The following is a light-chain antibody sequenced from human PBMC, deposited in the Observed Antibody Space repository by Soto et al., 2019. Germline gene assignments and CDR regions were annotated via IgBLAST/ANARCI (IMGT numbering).Light chain of an antibody. Sequence: DIQMTQSPSTLSASVGDRVTITCWASQSFSSWLAWYQQKPGKAPKLLIYKASTLESGVPSRFSGNGSGTEFTLTISSLQPDDFATYYCQQYNSYPVTFGGGTKVEIK. J-gene: IGKJ4*01. CDR2: KAS. V-gene: IGKV1-5*03. CDR3: QQYNSYPVT. CDR1: QSFSSW.